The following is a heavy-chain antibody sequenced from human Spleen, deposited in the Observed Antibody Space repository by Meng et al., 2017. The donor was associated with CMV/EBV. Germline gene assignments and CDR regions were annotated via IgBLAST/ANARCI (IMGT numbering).Heavy chain of an antibody. CDR1: GGSFSIDNW. CDR3: ARNGHYSLDS. Sequence: SETLSLTCAVSGGSFSIDNWWSWVRQTPGKGLQWLGELHHSGTTTYNPSLNSRVTFSLDKSKNEFSLKLTSVTVSDTAVYYCARNGHYSLDSWSQGTLVTVSS. V-gene: IGHV4-4*02. J-gene: IGHJ4*02. CDR2: LHHSGTT. D-gene: IGHD3-22*01.